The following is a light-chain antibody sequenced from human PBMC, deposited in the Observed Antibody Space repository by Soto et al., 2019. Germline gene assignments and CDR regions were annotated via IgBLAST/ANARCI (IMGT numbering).Light chain of an antibody. CDR2: KIS. CDR1: QSIAHRDGNTY. V-gene: IGKV2-24*01. Sequence: DIVMTQTPLSSPVTLGQPASISCRSSQSIAHRDGNTYLSWLHQRPGQPPRLLIYKISKRLSGVPDRFSGSGAGTEFTLKISRVEAEDVWLYYCMQATQLPRTFGQGTKVEIK. J-gene: IGKJ1*01. CDR3: MQATQLPRT.